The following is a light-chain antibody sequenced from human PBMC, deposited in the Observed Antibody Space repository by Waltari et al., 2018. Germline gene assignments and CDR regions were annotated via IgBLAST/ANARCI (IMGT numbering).Light chain of an antibody. CDR3: QHYVMLPVT. V-gene: IGKV3-20*01. J-gene: IGKJ1*01. CDR2: GIF. Sequence: EIVLTPSPGTLSLSPGERATLSCRTSQSVSRALAWYQQKPGQAPRLLIYGIFNRATGIPDRFSGSGSGTDFSLTISRLEPEDFAVYYCQHYVMLPVTFGQGTRVEVK. CDR1: QSVSRA.